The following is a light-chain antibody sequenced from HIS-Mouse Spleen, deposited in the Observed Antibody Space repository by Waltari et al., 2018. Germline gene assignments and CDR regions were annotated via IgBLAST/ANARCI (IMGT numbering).Light chain of an antibody. CDR2: AAS. CDR3: LQHNSYSYT. CDR1: LGISNY. V-gene: IGKV1-17*03. J-gene: IGKJ2*01. Sequence: DIQMTQSPSAMSASVGDRVTITCRASLGISNYLAWFQQKPGKGPKRLIYAASSLQSGVPSRFSGSGSGTEFTLTISSLQPEDFATYYCLQHNSYSYTFGQGTKLEIK.